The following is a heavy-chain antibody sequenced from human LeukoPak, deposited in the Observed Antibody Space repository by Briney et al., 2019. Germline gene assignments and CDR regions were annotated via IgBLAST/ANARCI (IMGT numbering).Heavy chain of an antibody. CDR2: VSFSADT. V-gene: IGHV4-39*01. CDR3: ARSIRLEYDFWGAYALGAY. J-gene: IGHJ4*02. CDR1: GTSIRSSTYY. D-gene: IGHD3-3*01. Sequence: LETLSLTCTVSGTSIRSSTYYWAWIRQSPGKGLEWIGSVSFSADTYYNPSLKGRATISVDTFNNLLSLRLSSATAADTAVYYCARSIRLEYDFWGAYALGAYWGQGTLVTVSS.